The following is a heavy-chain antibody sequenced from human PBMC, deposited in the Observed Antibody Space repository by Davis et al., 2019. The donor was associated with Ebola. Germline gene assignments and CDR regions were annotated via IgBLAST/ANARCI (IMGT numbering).Heavy chain of an antibody. V-gene: IGHV1-46*01. J-gene: IGHJ3*02. Sequence: ASLQVTCNASAYTFISYYMHWVRQDPAQRLEWMGIINPSGGSTSYAQKFQGRVTMTRDTSTSTVYMELSSLRSEDTAVYYCARLWFGGAFDIWGQGKMVTVSS. CDR1: AYTFISYY. CDR3: ARLWFGGAFDI. CDR2: INPSGGST. D-gene: IGHD3-10*01.